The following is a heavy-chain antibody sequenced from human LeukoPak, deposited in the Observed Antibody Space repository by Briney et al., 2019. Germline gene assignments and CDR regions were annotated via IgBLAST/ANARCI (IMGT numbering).Heavy chain of an antibody. Sequence: SETLSLTCTVSGGSISSYYWGWIRQPPGKGLEWIGSIYYSGSTYYNPSLKSRVTISVDTSKNQFSLKLSSVTAADTAVYYCASPGYCSGGSCLDAFDIWGQGTMVTVSS. V-gene: IGHV4-39*01. J-gene: IGHJ3*02. CDR2: IYYSGST. D-gene: IGHD2-15*01. CDR3: ASPGYCSGGSCLDAFDI. CDR1: GGSISSYY.